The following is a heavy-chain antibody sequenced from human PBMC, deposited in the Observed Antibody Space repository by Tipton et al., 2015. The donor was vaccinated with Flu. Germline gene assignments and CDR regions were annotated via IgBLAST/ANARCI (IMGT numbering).Heavy chain of an antibody. CDR3: ARDSPYDSSGYYSDY. V-gene: IGHV4-39*07. CDR1: GGSISSTYY. D-gene: IGHD3-22*01. J-gene: IGHJ4*02. CDR2: IFYSGRFSGGST. Sequence: TLSLTCTVSGGSISSTYYWGWIRQPPGKGLEWVGSIFYSGRFSGGSTYYNPSLKSRVTISVDTSKNQFSLKLSSVTAADTAIYYCARDSPYDSSGYYSDYWGQGTQVTVS.